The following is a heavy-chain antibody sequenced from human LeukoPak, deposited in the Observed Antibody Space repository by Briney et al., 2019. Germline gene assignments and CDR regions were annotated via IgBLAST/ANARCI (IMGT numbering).Heavy chain of an antibody. J-gene: IGHJ6*02. Sequence: ASVKVSCKASGYTFTGYYMHWVRQAPGQGLEWMGWINPNSGGTNYAQKFQGRVTMTRDTSISTAYMELSRLRSDDTAVYYCARDRGIAVAGTIVWYYYYGMDVWGQGTTVTVS. CDR3: ARDRGIAVAGTIVWYYYYGMDV. D-gene: IGHD6-19*01. CDR2: INPNSGGT. CDR1: GYTFTGYY. V-gene: IGHV1-2*02.